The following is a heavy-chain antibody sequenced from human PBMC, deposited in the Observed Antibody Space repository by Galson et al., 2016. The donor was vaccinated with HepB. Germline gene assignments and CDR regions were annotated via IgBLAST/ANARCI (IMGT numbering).Heavy chain of an antibody. V-gene: IGHV1-8*01. Sequence: SVKVSCKASGYTFSTFDIHWVRQAPGQGLEWMGWINPNSDNRGYAQKFQGRVTLTRDNSISTAYIELTSLTSEDTAVYYCTRAGGADKFDLWGQGTLVTVS. D-gene: IGHD1-26*01. CDR1: GYTFSTFD. J-gene: IGHJ5*02. CDR2: INPNSDNR. CDR3: TRAGGADKFDL.